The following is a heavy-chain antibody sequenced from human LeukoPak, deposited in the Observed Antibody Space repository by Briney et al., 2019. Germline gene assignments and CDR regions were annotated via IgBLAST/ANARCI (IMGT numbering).Heavy chain of an antibody. V-gene: IGHV3-23*01. CDR3: ARVTGYSSTPGGFFDY. J-gene: IGHJ4*02. D-gene: IGHD6-13*01. CDR1: GFTFTNYA. CDR2: ISASGGNT. Sequence: PGGSLRLSCGPSGFTFTNYAMSWVRQAPGKGLEWVSTISASGGNTFYSDSVKGRFAISRDNSKDTLSLQMNRLRAEDTADYFCARVTGYSSTPGGFFDYWGQGTPVTVSS.